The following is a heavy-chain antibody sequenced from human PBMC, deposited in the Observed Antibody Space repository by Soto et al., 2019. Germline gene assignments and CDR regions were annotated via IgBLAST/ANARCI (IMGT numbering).Heavy chain of an antibody. Sequence: GASVKVSCKASGYTFTSYGISWVRQAPGQGLEWMGWISAYNGNTNYAQKLQGRVTMTTDTSTSTAYMELRSLRSDDTAVYYCARDLYIVVVVAASPLDYWGQGTLVTVSS. V-gene: IGHV1-18*01. D-gene: IGHD2-15*01. CDR3: ARDLYIVVVVAASPLDY. CDR1: GYTFTSYG. J-gene: IGHJ4*02. CDR2: ISAYNGNT.